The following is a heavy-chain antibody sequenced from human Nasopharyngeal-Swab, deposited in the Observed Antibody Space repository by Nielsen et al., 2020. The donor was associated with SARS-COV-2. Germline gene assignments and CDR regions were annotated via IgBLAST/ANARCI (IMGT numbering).Heavy chain of an antibody. Sequence: SVKVSCKASGGTFSSFAISWVRQAPGQGLEWMGGIIPIFGTANYAQKFQGRVTITADESTSTAYMELSSLRSEDTAVYYCANTAMVISWFDPWGQGTLVTVSS. V-gene: IGHV1-69*13. J-gene: IGHJ5*02. CDR2: IIPIFGTA. D-gene: IGHD5-18*01. CDR3: ANTAMVISWFDP. CDR1: GGTFSSFA.